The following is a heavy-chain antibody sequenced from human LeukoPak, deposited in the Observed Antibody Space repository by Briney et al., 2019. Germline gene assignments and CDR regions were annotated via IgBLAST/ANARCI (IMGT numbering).Heavy chain of an antibody. Sequence: PSETLSLTCAVYGGSFSGYYWSWIRQPPGKGLEWIGEINHSGSTNYNPSLKSRVTISVDRSKNQFSLKLSSVTAADTAVYYCARDPYSSSSIGWYFDLWGRGTLVTVSS. D-gene: IGHD6-6*01. CDR3: ARDPYSSSSIGWYFDL. J-gene: IGHJ2*01. CDR2: INHSGST. CDR1: GGSFSGYY. V-gene: IGHV4-34*01.